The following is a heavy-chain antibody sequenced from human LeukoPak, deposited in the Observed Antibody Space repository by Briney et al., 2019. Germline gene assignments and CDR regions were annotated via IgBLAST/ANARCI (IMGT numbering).Heavy chain of an antibody. V-gene: IGHV4-39*07. CDR2: IFYSGST. Sequence: SETLSLTCTVSGGSISSSSYYWGWIRQPPGKGLEWIGSIFYSGSTYYNPSLKSRVTISVDTSKNQFSLKLSSVTAADTAVYYCARKAPYYSDGSGLLGIYYFDYWGQGTLVTVSS. CDR3: ARKAPYYSDGSGLLGIYYFDY. CDR1: GGSISSSSYY. J-gene: IGHJ4*02. D-gene: IGHD3-22*01.